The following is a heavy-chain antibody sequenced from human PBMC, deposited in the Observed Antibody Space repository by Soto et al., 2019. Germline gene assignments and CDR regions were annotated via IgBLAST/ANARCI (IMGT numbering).Heavy chain of an antibody. CDR1: GGTFSSYA. V-gene: IGHV1-69*12. CDR2: IIPIFGTA. D-gene: IGHD6-13*01. Sequence: QVQLVQSGAEVKKPGSSVKVSCKASGGTFSSYAISWVRQAPGQGLEWMGGIIPIFGTANYAQKFQGRVTITADESTSTAYMELSSLRSEDTAVYYCVRPRIAAAGTGGAFDIWGQGTMVTVSS. J-gene: IGHJ3*02. CDR3: VRPRIAAAGTGGAFDI.